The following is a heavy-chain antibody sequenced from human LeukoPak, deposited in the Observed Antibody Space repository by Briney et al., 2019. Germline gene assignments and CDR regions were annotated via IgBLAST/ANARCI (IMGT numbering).Heavy chain of an antibody. V-gene: IGHV1-18*01. D-gene: IGHD3-10*01. Sequence: ASVKVSCKASGYTFTSYGISWVRQAPGKGFEWLGWISGQHGKTTYPQKFQDRARMTTDTSTSTAYMELRSLTSDDTGVYFCARGGSGWFGALEFDYWGQGTLVTVS. CDR3: ARGGSGWFGALEFDY. J-gene: IGHJ4*02. CDR2: ISGQHGKT. CDR1: GYTFTSYG.